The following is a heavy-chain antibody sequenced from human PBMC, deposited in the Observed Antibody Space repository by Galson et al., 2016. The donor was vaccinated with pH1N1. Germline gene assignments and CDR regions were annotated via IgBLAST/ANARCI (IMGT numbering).Heavy chain of an antibody. Sequence: ASGFTFTSYWMSWVRQAPGKGLEWVANIKQDGSEKYYVDSVKGRFTISRDNAKNSLYLQMNSLRAEDAAVYYCARAIAAAGSYWGQGTLVTVSS. CDR3: ARAIAAAGSY. J-gene: IGHJ4*02. CDR1: GFTFTSYW. V-gene: IGHV3-7*01. CDR2: IKQDGSEK. D-gene: IGHD6-13*01.